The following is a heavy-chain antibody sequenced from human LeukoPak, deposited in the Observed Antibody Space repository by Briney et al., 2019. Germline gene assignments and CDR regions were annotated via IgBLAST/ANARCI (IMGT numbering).Heavy chain of an antibody. CDR3: ARDREWEPTYYFDY. V-gene: IGHV3-30-3*01. Sequence: GGSLRLSCAASGFTFSSYAMHWVRQAPGKGLEWVAVISYDGSNKYYADSVKGRFTISRDNSKNTLYLQMNRLRAEDTAVYYCARDREWEPTYYFDYWGQGTLVTVSS. CDR2: ISYDGSNK. CDR1: GFTFSSYA. J-gene: IGHJ4*02. D-gene: IGHD1-26*01.